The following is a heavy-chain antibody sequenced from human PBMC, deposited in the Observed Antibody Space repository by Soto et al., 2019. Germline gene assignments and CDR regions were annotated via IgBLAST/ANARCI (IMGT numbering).Heavy chain of an antibody. V-gene: IGHV1-3*01. Sequence: ASVKVSCKASGYTFTSYAMHWVRQAPGQRLERMGWINAGNGNTKYSQKFQGRVTITRDTSASTAYMELSSLRSEDTAVYYCARGFIVVVPAAMRVGWFDPWGQGTLVTVSS. J-gene: IGHJ5*02. CDR3: ARGFIVVVPAAMRVGWFDP. CDR2: INAGNGNT. CDR1: GYTFTSYA. D-gene: IGHD2-2*01.